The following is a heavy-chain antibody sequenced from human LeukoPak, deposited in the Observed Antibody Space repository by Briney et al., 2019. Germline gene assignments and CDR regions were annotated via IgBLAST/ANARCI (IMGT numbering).Heavy chain of an antibody. Sequence: GGSLRLSCAASGFTFSSYAMSWVRQAPGKGLEWVSAISGSGGSTYYADSVKGRFTISRDNSKNTLYLQMNSLRAEDTAVYYCAKDADIFIWFGEFPSGMDVWGQGTTVTVSS. CDR2: ISGSGGST. V-gene: IGHV3-23*01. CDR3: AKDADIFIWFGEFPSGMDV. D-gene: IGHD3-10*01. J-gene: IGHJ6*02. CDR1: GFTFSSYA.